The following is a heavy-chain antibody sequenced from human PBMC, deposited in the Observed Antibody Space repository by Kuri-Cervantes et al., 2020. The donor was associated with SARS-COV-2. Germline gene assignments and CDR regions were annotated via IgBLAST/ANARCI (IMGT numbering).Heavy chain of an antibody. Sequence: ASVKVSCKASGYTFTSYGISWVRQAPGQGLEWMGWISAYNGNTNYAQKLQGRVTMTTDTSTRTAYMELRSLRSDDTAVYYCARGRRVKQQLAFDPWGQGTMVTVSS. D-gene: IGHD6-13*01. J-gene: IGHJ5*02. CDR2: ISAYNGNT. CDR1: GYTFTSYG. V-gene: IGHV1-18*01. CDR3: ARGRRVKQQLAFDP.